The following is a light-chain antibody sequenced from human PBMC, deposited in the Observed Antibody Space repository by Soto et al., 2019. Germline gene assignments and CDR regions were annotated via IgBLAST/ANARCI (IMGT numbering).Light chain of an antibody. CDR1: QSVGNY. CDR2: EAS. Sequence: EIVLTQSPATLSLSPGERATLSCRASQSVGNYLAWYQRKPGQAPRLLIYEASNRATGIPARFSGSVSGTDVTLTIISLEPEDFAVYYCQQRSYLVTFGGGTAVEIK. V-gene: IGKV3-11*01. CDR3: QQRSYLVT. J-gene: IGKJ4*01.